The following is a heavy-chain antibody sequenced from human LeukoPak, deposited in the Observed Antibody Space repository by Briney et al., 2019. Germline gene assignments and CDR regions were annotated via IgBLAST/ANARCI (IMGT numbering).Heavy chain of an antibody. J-gene: IGHJ4*02. CDR3: ARGGGYDFWSGYYYYFDY. CDR2: ISSNGGST. D-gene: IGHD3-3*01. V-gene: IGHV3-64*01. Sequence: GGSLRLSCAASGFTFSSYAMHWVRQAPGKGLEYVSAISSNGGSTYYANSVKGRFTISRDNSKNTLYLQMGSLRAEDMAVYYCARGGGYDFWSGYYYYFDYWGQGTLVTVSS. CDR1: GFTFSSYA.